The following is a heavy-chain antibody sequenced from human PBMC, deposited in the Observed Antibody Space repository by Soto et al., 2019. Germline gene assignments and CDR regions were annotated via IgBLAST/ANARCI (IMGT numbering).Heavy chain of an antibody. V-gene: IGHV4-39*01. CDR2: IFYTGRT. J-gene: IGHJ4*02. CDR3: TRHHPHHYDSSGYFDY. CDR1: DGSISTSSYY. Sequence: SETLSLTCSVSDGSISTSSYYWGWIRQSPGKGLEWIGTIFYTGRTYYNPSLESRVTLSVGTSKDQFSLHLTSVTAADTAVYYCTRHHPHHYDSSGYFDYWGQGTRVTVS. D-gene: IGHD3-22*01.